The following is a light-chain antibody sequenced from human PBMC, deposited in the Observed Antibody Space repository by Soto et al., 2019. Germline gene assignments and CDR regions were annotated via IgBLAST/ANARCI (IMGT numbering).Light chain of an antibody. CDR2: GAS. CDR1: QSVSSN. V-gene: IGKV3-20*01. CDR3: QQYGSSGT. Sequence: EIVLTQSPSTLSVSPVEIATLSCRASQSVSSNLAWYQQKPGQAPRLLIYGASNRATGIPDRFSGSGSGTDFTLTISRLEPEDFAVYYCQQYGSSGTFGQGTKVDIK. J-gene: IGKJ1*01.